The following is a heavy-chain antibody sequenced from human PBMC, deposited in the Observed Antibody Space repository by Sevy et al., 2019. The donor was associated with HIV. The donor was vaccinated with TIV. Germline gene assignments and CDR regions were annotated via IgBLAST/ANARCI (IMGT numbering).Heavy chain of an antibody. D-gene: IGHD3-22*01. Sequence: SETLSLTCAVYGGSFSGYYWSWIRQPPGKGLEWIGEINLSGSTNYNPSLKSRVTISVDTSKNQFSLKLSSVTAADTTVYYCARGPPYYDSSGYYLDWGQGTLVTVSS. J-gene: IGHJ4*02. V-gene: IGHV4-34*01. CDR3: ARGPPYYDSSGYYLD. CDR2: INLSGST. CDR1: GGSFSGYY.